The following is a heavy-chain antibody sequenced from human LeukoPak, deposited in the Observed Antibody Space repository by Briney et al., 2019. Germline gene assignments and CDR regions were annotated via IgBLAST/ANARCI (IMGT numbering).Heavy chain of an antibody. V-gene: IGHV3-7*01. CDR1: GFTFSSHW. CDR3: ARDRG. J-gene: IGHJ4*02. CDR2: IKEDGTRK. Sequence: PGGSLRLSCAASGFTFSSHWMTWVRQAPGKGLEWVANIKEDGTRKNYMDSVKGRFTISRDNAKNSLYLQMNSLRAEDTAVYYCARDRGWGQGTLVTVSS.